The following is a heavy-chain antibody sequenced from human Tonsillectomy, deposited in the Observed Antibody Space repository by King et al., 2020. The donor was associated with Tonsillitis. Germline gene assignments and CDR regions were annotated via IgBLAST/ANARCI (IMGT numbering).Heavy chain of an antibody. V-gene: IGHV4-61*01. Sequence: QLQESGPGLVKPSETPSLTCTVSGGSVSSGSYYWSWIRQPPGKGLEWIGYIYYSGSTNYNPSLKSRVTISVDTSKNQFSLKLSSVTAADTAVYYCARTPNYYDILTGYYNWFDPWGQGTLVTVSS. CDR3: ARTPNYYDILTGYYNWFDP. CDR2: IYYSGST. CDR1: GGSVSSGSYY. D-gene: IGHD3-9*01. J-gene: IGHJ5*02.